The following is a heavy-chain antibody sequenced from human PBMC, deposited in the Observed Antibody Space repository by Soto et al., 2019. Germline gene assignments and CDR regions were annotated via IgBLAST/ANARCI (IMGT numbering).Heavy chain of an antibody. Sequence: QVQLVQSGAEVKKPGSSVKVSCKASGGTFSSYAISWVRQAPGQGLEWMGGIIPISDTTNYAQKFQGRVTITAEESTSTAYMEPSSLRSEDTAVYYWARSQGSSTSLEIYYYYYYGMDVWGQGTTVTVSS. D-gene: IGHD2-2*01. CDR3: ARSQGSSTSLEIYYYYYYGMDV. V-gene: IGHV1-69*01. CDR2: IIPISDTT. J-gene: IGHJ6*02. CDR1: GGTFSSYA.